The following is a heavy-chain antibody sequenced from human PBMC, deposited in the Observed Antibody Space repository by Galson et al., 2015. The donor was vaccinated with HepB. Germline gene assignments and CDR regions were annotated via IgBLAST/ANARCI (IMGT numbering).Heavy chain of an antibody. D-gene: IGHD2-15*01. CDR2: INPNSGGT. CDR1: GSTFTGYY. J-gene: IGHJ4*02. CDR3: ARDGCSGGSCYVY. V-gene: IGHV1-2*02. Sequence: SVKVSCKASGSTFTGYYMHWVRQAPGQGLEWMGWINPNSGGTNYAQKFQGRVTMTRDTSISTAYMELSRPRSDDTAMYYCARDGCSGGSCYVYCGQGTLVTVSS.